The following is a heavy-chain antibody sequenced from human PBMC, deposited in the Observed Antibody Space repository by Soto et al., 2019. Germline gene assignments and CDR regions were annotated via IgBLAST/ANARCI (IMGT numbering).Heavy chain of an antibody. CDR1: GFTFSGHY. CDR2: LTNDGGYT. J-gene: IGHJ3*01. CDR3: WEDKRDHNSRNDGFDV. V-gene: IGHV3-11*01. D-gene: IGHD1-1*01. Sequence: PGGSLRLSCKASGFTFSGHYMNWIRQAPGKGLEWLAYLTNDGGYTYYADSVRGRFTIWRDNAKDSLYLQINDLRADDTGVYYCWEDKRDHNSRNDGFDVWGQGTKVP.